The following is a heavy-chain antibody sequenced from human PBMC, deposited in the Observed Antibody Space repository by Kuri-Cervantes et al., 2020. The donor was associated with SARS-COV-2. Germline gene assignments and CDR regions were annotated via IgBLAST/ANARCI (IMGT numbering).Heavy chain of an antibody. Sequence: EGSLRLSCAASGFTFGSYVMNWVRQAPGKGLEWVSTISVSGGSTYYADSVKGRFTISRDSSENTLYLQMNSLRAEDTAVYYCARAYCGGDCEFDYWGQGTLVTVSS. D-gene: IGHD2-21*02. CDR1: GFTFGSYV. CDR3: ARAYCGGDCEFDY. V-gene: IGHV3-23*01. CDR2: ISVSGGST. J-gene: IGHJ4*02.